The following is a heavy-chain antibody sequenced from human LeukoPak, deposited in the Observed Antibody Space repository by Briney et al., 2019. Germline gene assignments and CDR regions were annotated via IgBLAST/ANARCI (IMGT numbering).Heavy chain of an antibody. CDR1: GYTFTGYY. CDR3: ARSDRRFLEWLLPHYGMDV. Sequence: ASVKVSCKASGYTFTGYYMHWVRQAPGQGLERMGWINPNSGGTNYAQKFQGRVTMTRDTSISTAYMELSRLRSDDTAVYYCARSDRRFLEWLLPHYGMDVWGQGTTVTVSS. CDR2: INPNSGGT. J-gene: IGHJ6*02. D-gene: IGHD3-3*01. V-gene: IGHV1-2*02.